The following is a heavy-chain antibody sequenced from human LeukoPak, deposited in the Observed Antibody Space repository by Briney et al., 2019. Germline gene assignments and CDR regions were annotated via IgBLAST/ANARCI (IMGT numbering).Heavy chain of an antibody. D-gene: IGHD6-13*01. CDR1: GGSISSYY. Sequence: SETLSLTCTVSGGSISSYYWSWIRHPPGKGLEWIGYIYYSGSTNYNPSLKSRVTISVDTSKNQFSLKLSSVTAADTAMYYCARDRDRVSWYVPDDFDIWGQGTMVTVSS. V-gene: IGHV4-59*01. CDR2: IYYSGST. J-gene: IGHJ3*02. CDR3: ARDRDRVSWYVPDDFDI.